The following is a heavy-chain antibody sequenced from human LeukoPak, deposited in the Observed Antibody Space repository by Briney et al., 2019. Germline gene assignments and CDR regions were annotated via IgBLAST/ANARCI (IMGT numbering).Heavy chain of an antibody. CDR2: IYYSGST. Sequence: SETLSLTCTVSGGSISSGGYYWSWIRQHPGKGLEWIGYIYYSGSTYYNPSLKSRVTISVDTSKNQFSLKLGSVTAADTAVYYCARVEGPSYENAFDIWGQGTMVTVSS. CDR3: ARVEGPSYENAFDI. D-gene: IGHD5-18*01. V-gene: IGHV4-31*03. CDR1: GGSISSGGYY. J-gene: IGHJ3*02.